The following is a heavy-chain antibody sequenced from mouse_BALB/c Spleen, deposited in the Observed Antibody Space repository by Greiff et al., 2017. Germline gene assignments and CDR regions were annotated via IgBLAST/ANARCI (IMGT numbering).Heavy chain of an antibody. V-gene: IGHV1-69*02. CDR1: GYTFTSYW. D-gene: IGHD2-3*01. CDR3: ARSGDGYYNY. J-gene: IGHJ2*01. CDR2: IDPSDSYT. Sequence: VQLQQPGAELVKPGASVKLSCKASGYTFTSYWMHWVKQRPGQGLEWIGEIDPSDSYTNYNQKFKGKATLTVDKSSSTAYMQLSSLTSEDSAVYYCARSGDGYYNYWGQGTTRTVSS.